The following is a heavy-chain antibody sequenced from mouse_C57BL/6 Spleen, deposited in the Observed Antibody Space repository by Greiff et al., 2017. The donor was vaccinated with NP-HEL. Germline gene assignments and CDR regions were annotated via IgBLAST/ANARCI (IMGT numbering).Heavy chain of an antibody. CDR1: GFNIKDYY. CDR3: TTEDGINWYVDV. Sequence: EVQLQQSGAELVRPGASVKLSCTASGFNIKDYYMHWVKQRPEQGLEWIGRIDPEDGDTEYAPKFQGKATMTADTSSNTADLQLSSLTSEDTAVCYCTTEDGINWYVDVWGTGTTDSVS. CDR2: IDPEDGDT. J-gene: IGHJ1*03. D-gene: IGHD1-1*01. V-gene: IGHV14-1*01.